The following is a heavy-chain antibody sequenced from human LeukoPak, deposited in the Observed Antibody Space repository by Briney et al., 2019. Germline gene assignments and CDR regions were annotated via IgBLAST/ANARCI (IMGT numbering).Heavy chain of an antibody. J-gene: IGHJ4*02. D-gene: IGHD3-22*01. V-gene: IGHV4-39*07. CDR2: IYYSGST. CDR3: ARTYYYDSSGYLDY. CDR1: GGSISSSSYY. Sequence: SETLSLTCTVSGGSISSSSYYWGWIRQPPGKGLEWIGSIYYSGSTYYNPSLKSRVTISVDTSKNQFSLKLSSVTAADTAVYYCARTYYYDSSGYLDYWGQGTLVTVSS.